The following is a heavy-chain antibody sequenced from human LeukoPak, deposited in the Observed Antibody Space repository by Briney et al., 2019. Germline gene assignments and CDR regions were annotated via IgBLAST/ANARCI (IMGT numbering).Heavy chain of an antibody. J-gene: IGHJ5*02. Sequence: SQTLSLTCTVSGGSISSGDYYWSWIRQPPGKGLEWIGYIYYSGSTYYNPSLKSRLTISVDTSENQFSLKLSSVTAADTAVYYCARDRVYNWFDPWGQGTLVTVSS. CDR2: IYYSGST. CDR1: GGSISSGDYY. CDR3: ARDRVYNWFDP. V-gene: IGHV4-30-4*08.